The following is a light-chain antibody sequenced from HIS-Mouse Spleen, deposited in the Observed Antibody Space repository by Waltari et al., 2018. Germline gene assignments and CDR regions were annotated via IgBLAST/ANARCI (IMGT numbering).Light chain of an antibody. CDR2: EGS. CDR1: SIDVGSYNL. Sequence: QSALTQPASVSGYPGQSIPISCTGTSIDVGSYNLVSWYQQHPGKAPKLMIYEGSKRPSGVSNRFSGSKSGNTASLTISGLQAEDEADYYCCSYAGSSTWVFGGGTKLTVL. J-gene: IGLJ3*02. V-gene: IGLV2-23*01. CDR3: CSYAGSSTWV.